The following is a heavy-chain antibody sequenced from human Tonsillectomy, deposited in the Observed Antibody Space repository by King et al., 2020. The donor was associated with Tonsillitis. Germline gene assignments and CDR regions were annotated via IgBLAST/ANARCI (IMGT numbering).Heavy chain of an antibody. CDR1: GFTFSRYG. Sequence: VQLVESGGGLVQPGGSLRLSCAASGFTFSRYGMSWVRQAPGKGLEWVSTISGSGGSTYNADSVKGRFTISRDNSKNTLYLEMNSLRAEDSAVYYCAKNGPSSGWHYNYGMDVWGLGTTVTVSS. CDR2: ISGSGGST. CDR3: AKNGPSSGWHYNYGMDV. D-gene: IGHD6-19*01. V-gene: IGHV3-23*04. J-gene: IGHJ6*02.